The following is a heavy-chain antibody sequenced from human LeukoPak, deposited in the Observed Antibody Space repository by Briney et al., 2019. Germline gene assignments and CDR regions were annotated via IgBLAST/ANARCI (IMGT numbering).Heavy chain of an antibody. CDR3: ARLGYCSSTSCYIRQPNNWFDP. CDR2: IYHSGST. V-gene: IGHV4-38-2*01. CDR1: GYSISSGYY. J-gene: IGHJ5*02. D-gene: IGHD2-2*02. Sequence: SETLSLTCAVSGYSISSGYYWGWIRQPPGKGLEWIGSIYHSGSTYYNPSLKSRVTISVDTAKNKFSLKLSSVTAADTAVYYCARLGYCSSTSCYIRQPNNWFDPWGQGTLVTVSS.